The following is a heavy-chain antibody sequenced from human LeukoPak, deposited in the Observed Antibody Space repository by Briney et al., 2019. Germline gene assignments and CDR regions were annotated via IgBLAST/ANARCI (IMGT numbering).Heavy chain of an antibody. CDR2: INHSGST. CDR1: GFTFGDYV. D-gene: IGHD3-16*01. CDR3: ARVGGSFYDYVWGSYSFDY. V-gene: IGHV4-34*01. Sequence: LRLSCTASGFTFGDYVMSWVRQPPGKGLEWIGEINHSGSTNYNPSLKSRVTISVDTSKNQFSLKLSSVTAADTAVYYCARVGGSFYDYVWGSYSFDYWGQGTLVTVSS. J-gene: IGHJ4*02.